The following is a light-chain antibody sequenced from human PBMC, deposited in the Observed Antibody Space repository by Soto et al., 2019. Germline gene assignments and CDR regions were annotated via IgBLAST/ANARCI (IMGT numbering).Light chain of an antibody. Sequence: DIVMTQSPDSLAVSLGERATINCKSSQSVLYSSNNKNYLAWYQHKPGQPPKLLIYWASTRESGVPDRFSGSGSGTDFTLTISSLQAEDVAVYYCQQYESIPFTFGPGTKVDIK. J-gene: IGKJ3*01. CDR1: QSVLYSSNNKNY. CDR3: QQYESIPFT. CDR2: WAS. V-gene: IGKV4-1*01.